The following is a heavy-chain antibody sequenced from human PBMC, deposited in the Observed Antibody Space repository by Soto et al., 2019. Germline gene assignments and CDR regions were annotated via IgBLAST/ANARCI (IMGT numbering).Heavy chain of an antibody. J-gene: IGHJ6*04. CDR2: IVVGSGNT. Sequence: SVKVSCKVSGFTFTSSAVQWVRQARGQRLEWIGWIVVGSGNTNYAQKFQERVTITRDMSTSTAYMELSSLRSEDTAVYYCAADGSSSWYYYYYGMDVWGKGTMVSVSS. CDR3: AADGSSSWYYYYYGMDV. CDR1: GFTFTSSA. V-gene: IGHV1-58*01. D-gene: IGHD6-13*01.